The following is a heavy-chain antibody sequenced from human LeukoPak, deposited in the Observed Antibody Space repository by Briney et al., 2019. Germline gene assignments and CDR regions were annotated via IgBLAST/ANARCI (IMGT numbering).Heavy chain of an antibody. Sequence: GGSLRLSCAASGFTFSGSAMHWVRQASGKGLEWVGRIRSKANSYATAYAASVKGRFTISRDDSKNTAYLQMNSLKTEDTAVYYCTSPYYDILTGYYGSDYWGQGTLVTVSS. CDR1: GFTFSGSA. V-gene: IGHV3-73*01. J-gene: IGHJ4*02. D-gene: IGHD3-9*01. CDR3: TSPYYDILTGYYGSDY. CDR2: IRSKANSYAT.